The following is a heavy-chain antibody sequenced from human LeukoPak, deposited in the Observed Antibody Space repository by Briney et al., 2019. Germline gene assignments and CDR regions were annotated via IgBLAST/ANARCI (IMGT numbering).Heavy chain of an antibody. J-gene: IGHJ4*02. CDR3: ARSGIAAARALDY. CDR2: IIPIFGTA. CDR1: GGTFSSYA. D-gene: IGHD6-13*01. Sequence: SVKVSCKASGGTFSSYAISWVRQAPGQGLEWMGGIIPIFGTANYAQKFQGRVTITADESTSTAYMELSSLRSEDTAVYYRARSGIAAARALDYWGQGTLVTVSS. V-gene: IGHV1-69*13.